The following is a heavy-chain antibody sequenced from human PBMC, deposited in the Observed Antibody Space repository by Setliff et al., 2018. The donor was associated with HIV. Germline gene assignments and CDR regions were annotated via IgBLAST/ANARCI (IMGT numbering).Heavy chain of an antibody. CDR2: IKEDGSEK. CDR1: GFIFSDYW. CDR3: ARDYVWGRRAFDI. Sequence: PGGSLRLSCVTSGFIFSDYWMTWVRQPPGGGLEWVASIKEDGSEKYYVDSVKGRFTISRDNAENSLYLQMNSLRAEDTAVYYCARDYVWGRRAFDIWGPGTMVTVS. D-gene: IGHD3-16*01. V-gene: IGHV3-7*01. J-gene: IGHJ3*02.